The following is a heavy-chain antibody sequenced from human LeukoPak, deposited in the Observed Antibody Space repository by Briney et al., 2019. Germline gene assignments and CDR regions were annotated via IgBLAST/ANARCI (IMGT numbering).Heavy chain of an antibody. Sequence: PGGSLRLSCAASGFTVSSNYMNWARQAPGKGLEWVSAISGSGGSTYYADSVKGRFTISRDNSKNTLYLQMNSLRAEDTAVYYCAKDFFRGVTSTSMDVWGQGTTVTASS. J-gene: IGHJ6*02. V-gene: IGHV3-23*01. CDR2: ISGSGGST. CDR1: GFTVSSNY. D-gene: IGHD3-10*01. CDR3: AKDFFRGVTSTSMDV.